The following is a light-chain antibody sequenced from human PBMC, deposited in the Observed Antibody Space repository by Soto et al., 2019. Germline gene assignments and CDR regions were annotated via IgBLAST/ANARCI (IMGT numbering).Light chain of an antibody. V-gene: IGKV3D-15*01. Sequence: IVLRQSPATLSVSPGERATLSCRASQSVSSNLAWHQQRPGQAPRLLIYGASTRATGVPARFSGGGSGTEFTLTITSLQSEDFAVYWCQQYNNWPLTFGPGTRLETK. CDR3: QQYNNWPLT. CDR1: QSVSSN. J-gene: IGKJ5*01. CDR2: GAS.